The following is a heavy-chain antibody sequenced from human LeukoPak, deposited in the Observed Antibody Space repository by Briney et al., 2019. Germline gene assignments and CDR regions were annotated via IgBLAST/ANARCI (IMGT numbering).Heavy chain of an antibody. V-gene: IGHV4-59*01. CDR3: ARGGLENGYHSNDGFDI. CDR2: IYYSGST. Sequence: SETLSLTCTVSGGSISGYYWSWIRQPPGKGLEWIGYIYYSGSTKYNPSLKSRVTMSVDTSRNQFSLKLSSVTAADTAVYHCARGGLENGYHSNDGFDIWGQGTMVTVSS. D-gene: IGHD3-22*01. J-gene: IGHJ3*02. CDR1: GGSISGYY.